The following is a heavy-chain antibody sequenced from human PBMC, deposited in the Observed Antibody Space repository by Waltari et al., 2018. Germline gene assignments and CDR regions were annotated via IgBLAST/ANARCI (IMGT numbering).Heavy chain of an antibody. J-gene: IGHJ3*02. CDR3: ARELPNYYDSSDAFDI. D-gene: IGHD3-22*01. V-gene: IGHV4-59*01. CDR2: IYYSGST. Sequence: QVQLQESGPGLVKPSETLSLTCTVSGGSISSYYWSWIRQPPGKGLEWIGYIYYSGSTNYNPSLKSRVTISVDTSKNQFSRKLSSVTAADTAVYYCARELPNYYDSSDAFDIWGQGTMVTVSS. CDR1: GGSISSYY.